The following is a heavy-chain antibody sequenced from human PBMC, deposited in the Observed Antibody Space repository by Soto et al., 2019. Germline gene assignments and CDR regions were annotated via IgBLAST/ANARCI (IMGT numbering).Heavy chain of an antibody. V-gene: IGHV4-61*08. J-gene: IGHJ5*02. CDR3: ARIPVDTSRIYWFDP. CDR2: IYYRGST. D-gene: IGHD5-18*01. CDR1: GGSVSSGDYY. Sequence: QVQLQESGPGLVKASETLSLTCTVSGGSVSSGDYYWSWIRQPPGKGLEWIGNIYYRGSTNYNPSLKSRATISGDTSKNQFSLKVSSVTAADTAVYYCARIPVDTSRIYWFDPWGQGTLVTVSS.